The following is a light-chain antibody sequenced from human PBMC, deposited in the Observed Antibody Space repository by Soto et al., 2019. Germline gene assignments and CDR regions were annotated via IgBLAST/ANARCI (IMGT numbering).Light chain of an antibody. CDR2: KAS. J-gene: IGKJ4*01. CDR1: QTINNW. V-gene: IGKV1-5*03. Sequence: DIQMTQSPSTLSASVGDRVTITCRAGQTINNWLAWYQQKPGKAPKLLIYKASILESGVPSRFSGSGSGTEFTLTISSLQPDDFASYYCQQYNTSPLTFGGGTEVEIK. CDR3: QQYNTSPLT.